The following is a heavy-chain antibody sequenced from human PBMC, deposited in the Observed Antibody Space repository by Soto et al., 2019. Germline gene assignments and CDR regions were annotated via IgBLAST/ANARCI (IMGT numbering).Heavy chain of an antibody. D-gene: IGHD2-2*01. CDR3: ARDYGCSSTSCYQLPYYYYGMDV. CDR1: GYTFTSYG. CDR2: ISAYNGNT. Sequence: QVQLVQSGAEVKKPGASVKVSCKASGYTFTSYGISWVRQAPGQGLEWMGWISAYNGNTNYAQKLQGRVTMTTDTSTSTAYMELRSRRSDDTAVYYCARDYGCSSTSCYQLPYYYYGMDVWGQGTTVTVSS. V-gene: IGHV1-18*01. J-gene: IGHJ6*02.